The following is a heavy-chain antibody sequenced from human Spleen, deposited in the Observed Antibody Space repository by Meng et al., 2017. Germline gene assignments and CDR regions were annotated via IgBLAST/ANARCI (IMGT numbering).Heavy chain of an antibody. Sequence: VQLPQWGAGLLKPSGTLSLPCAVYGGSFSGYYWSWIRQPPGKGLEWIGEINHSGSTNYNPSLESRATISVDTSQNNLSLKLSSVTAADSAVYYCARGPTTMAHDFDYWGQGTLVTVSS. D-gene: IGHD4-11*01. V-gene: IGHV4-34*01. J-gene: IGHJ4*02. CDR2: INHSGST. CDR3: ARGPTTMAHDFDY. CDR1: GGSFSGYY.